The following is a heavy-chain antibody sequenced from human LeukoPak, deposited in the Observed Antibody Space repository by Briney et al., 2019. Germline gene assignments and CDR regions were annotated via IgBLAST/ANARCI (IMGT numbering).Heavy chain of an antibody. CDR2: IYHSGST. CDR3: ARSIAAAGDTDY. J-gene: IGHJ4*02. V-gene: IGHV4-30-4*01. Sequence: SETLSLTCTVSGGSISSGDYYWSWIRQPPGKGLEWIGYIYHSGSTYYNPSLKSRVTISVDRSKNQFSLKLSSVTAADTAVYYCARSIAAAGDTDYWGQGTLVTVSS. CDR1: GGSISSGDYY. D-gene: IGHD6-13*01.